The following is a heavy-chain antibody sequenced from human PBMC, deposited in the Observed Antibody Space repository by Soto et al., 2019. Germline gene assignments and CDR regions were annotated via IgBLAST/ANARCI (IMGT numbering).Heavy chain of an antibody. CDR2: IRSKAYGGTT. D-gene: IGHD3-3*01. J-gene: IGHJ4*02. Sequence: EVQLVESGGGLVQPGRSLRLSCTASGFTFGDYAMSWFRQAPGKGLEWVGFIRSKAYGGTTEYAASVKGRFTISRDDSKSIAYLQMNSLKTEDTAVYYCTRDYYDFWGGYYSPFDYWGQGTLVTVSS. CDR3: TRDYYDFWGGYYSPFDY. CDR1: GFTFGDYA. V-gene: IGHV3-49*03.